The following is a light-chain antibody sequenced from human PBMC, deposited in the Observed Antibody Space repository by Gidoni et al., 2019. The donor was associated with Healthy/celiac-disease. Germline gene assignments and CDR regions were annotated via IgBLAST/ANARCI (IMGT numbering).Light chain of an antibody. CDR2: DAS. CDR3: QQRSR. J-gene: IGKJ2*03. CDR1: QSVSSY. Sequence: ELVLTQSPATLSLSPGERATLSCRASQSVSSYLAWYQQKPGQAPKLLIYDASNRATGIPARFSGSGSGTDFTLTISSLEPEDFAVYYCQQRSRFGQGTKLEIK. V-gene: IGKV3-11*01.